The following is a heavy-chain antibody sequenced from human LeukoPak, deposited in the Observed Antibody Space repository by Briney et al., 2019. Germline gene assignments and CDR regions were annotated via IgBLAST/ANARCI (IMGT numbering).Heavy chain of an antibody. V-gene: IGHV3-23*01. J-gene: IGHJ4*02. CDR2: ISGSGGST. Sequence: GGSLRLSCAASGFTFSSYGMHWVRQAPGKGLEWVSAISGSGGSTYYADSVKGRFTISRDNSKNTLYLQMNSLRAEDTAVYYCAKDRTYYDSSGSVDDYWGQGTLVTVSS. CDR3: AKDRTYYDSSGSVDDY. CDR1: GFTFSSYG. D-gene: IGHD3-22*01.